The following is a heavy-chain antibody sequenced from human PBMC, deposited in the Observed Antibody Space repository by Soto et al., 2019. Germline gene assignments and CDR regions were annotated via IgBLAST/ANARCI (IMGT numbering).Heavy chain of an antibody. Sequence: SSETLSLTCTVSGGSISSYYWSWIRQPPGKGLEWIGYIYYSGSTNYNPSLKSRVTISVDTSKNQFSLKLSSVTAADTAVYYCARVAKFGFGELWGLDYWGQGTLVTVSS. CDR2: IYYSGST. D-gene: IGHD3-10*01. J-gene: IGHJ4*02. CDR3: ARVAKFGFGELWGLDY. CDR1: GGSISSYY. V-gene: IGHV4-59*01.